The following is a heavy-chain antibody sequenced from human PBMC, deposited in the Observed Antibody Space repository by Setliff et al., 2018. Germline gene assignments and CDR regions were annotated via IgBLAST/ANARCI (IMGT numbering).Heavy chain of an antibody. J-gene: IGHJ4*02. CDR3: ARVPRLEWLLPTFDS. CDR2: VDPKDGQA. Sequence: ASVKVSCKGSGYRFIVYYIHWVRQTPGKGLEWMGRVDPKDGQAIYAKKFQGRVTMTTDTSTSTAYMELRSLRSDDTAVYYCARVPRLEWLLPTFDSWGQGTLVTVSS. V-gene: IGHV1-69-2*01. CDR1: GYRFIVYY. D-gene: IGHD3-3*01.